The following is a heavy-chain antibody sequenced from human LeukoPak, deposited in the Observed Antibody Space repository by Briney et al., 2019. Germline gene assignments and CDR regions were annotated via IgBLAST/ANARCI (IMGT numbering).Heavy chain of an antibody. J-gene: IGHJ4*02. CDR2: IRNKVNKYST. CDR3: AQSSGHF. D-gene: IGHD3-22*01. Sequence: PGGSLRLSCAASGFTFRDHYMDWVRQAPGKGLEWIGRIRNKVNKYSTEYVASVKGRFTISRDDSKNSLYLHMNSLNIEDTAVYYCAQSSGHFWGQGTLVTVSS. V-gene: IGHV3-72*01. CDR1: GFTFRDHY.